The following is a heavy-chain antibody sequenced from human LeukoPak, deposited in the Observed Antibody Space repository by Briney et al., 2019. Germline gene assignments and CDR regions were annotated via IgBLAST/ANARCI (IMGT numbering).Heavy chain of an antibody. CDR3: VRHSITRALDL. J-gene: IGHJ5*02. Sequence: GGSLRLYCKASGLTFGTDWMSWARQAPGKGLEWVAAIKPDEGEKYYVASVEGRFTISRDNARNALFLQMNSLRVEDTALYFCVRHSITRALDLWGQGTLVIVSS. V-gene: IGHV3-7*01. CDR2: IKPDEGEK. D-gene: IGHD1-14*01. CDR1: GLTFGTDW.